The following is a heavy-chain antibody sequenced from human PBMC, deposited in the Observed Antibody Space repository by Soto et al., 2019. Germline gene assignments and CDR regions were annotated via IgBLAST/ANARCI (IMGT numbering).Heavy chain of an antibody. J-gene: IGHJ6*03. V-gene: IGHV2-5*02. CDR2: IYWDDDK. CDR1: GFSLSTSGVG. Sequence: QITLKESGPTLVKPTQTLTLTCTFSGFSLSTSGVGVGWIRQPPGKALEWLALIYWDDDKRYSPSLKSRLTIPKDTPKNQVVLTMTNMDPVDTATYYCAHTRGGIAARPFSYYYYYMDVWGKGTTVTVSS. CDR3: AHTRGGIAARPFSYYYYYMDV. D-gene: IGHD6-6*01.